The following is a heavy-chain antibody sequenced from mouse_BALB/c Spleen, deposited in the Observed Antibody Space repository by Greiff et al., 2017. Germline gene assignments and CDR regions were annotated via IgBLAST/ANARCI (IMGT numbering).Heavy chain of an antibody. D-gene: IGHD2-3*01. Sequence: QVQLKESGPGLVAPSQSLSITCTVSGFSLTSYGVHWVRQPPGKGLEWLGVIWAGGSTNYNSALMSRLSISKDNSKSQVFLKMNSLQTDDTAMYYCARDFDGYPLYYAMDYWGQGTSVTVSS. CDR1: GFSLTSYG. J-gene: IGHJ4*01. CDR2: IWAGGST. V-gene: IGHV2-9*02. CDR3: ARDFDGYPLYYAMDY.